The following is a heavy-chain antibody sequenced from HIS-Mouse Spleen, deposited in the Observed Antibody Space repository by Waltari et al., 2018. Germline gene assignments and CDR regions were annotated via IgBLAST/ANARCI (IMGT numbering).Heavy chain of an antibody. J-gene: IGHJ4*02. CDR3: ARAYYYGSGSYYKGYFDY. CDR2: IYYSGSN. V-gene: IGHV4-39*07. Sequence: QLQLQESGPGLVKPSETLSLTCTVSGGSISSSSYYWGWIRQPPGKGLEWIGSIYYSGSNYYNPSLKSRVTISVDTSKNQFSLKLSSVTAADTAVYYCARAYYYGSGSYYKGYFDYWGQGTLVTVSS. D-gene: IGHD3-10*01. CDR1: GGSISSSSYY.